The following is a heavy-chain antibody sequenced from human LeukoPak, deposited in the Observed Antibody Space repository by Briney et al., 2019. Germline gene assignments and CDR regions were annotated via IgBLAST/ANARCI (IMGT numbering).Heavy chain of an antibody. D-gene: IGHD3-10*01. Sequence: ASVTVSCKASGYTFTSYDINWVRQATGQGLEWMGWMNPNSGNTGYAQKFQGRVTMTRNTSISTAYMELSSLRSEDTAVYYCARGRSGLPWGKRFDPWGQGTLVTVSS. CDR3: ARGRSGLPWGKRFDP. J-gene: IGHJ5*02. CDR2: MNPNSGNT. CDR1: GYTFTSYD. V-gene: IGHV1-8*01.